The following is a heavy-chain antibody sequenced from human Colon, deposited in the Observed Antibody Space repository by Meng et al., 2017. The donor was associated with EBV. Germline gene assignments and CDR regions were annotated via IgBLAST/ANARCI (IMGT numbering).Heavy chain of an antibody. J-gene: IGHJ4*02. D-gene: IGHD3-3*02. V-gene: IGHV4-39*07. CDR3: VISSHN. Sequence: QLLLQGYGQGLGRHSERLSLTCSIYGGSTISTSSVWGWVRQPPGKGLEWIGSIYYRGSTNYKPSLKSRISMSVDMSKNQFSLKVNSVTAADTAIYYGVISSHNWGQGTLVTVSS. CDR1: GGSTISTSSV. CDR2: IYYRGST.